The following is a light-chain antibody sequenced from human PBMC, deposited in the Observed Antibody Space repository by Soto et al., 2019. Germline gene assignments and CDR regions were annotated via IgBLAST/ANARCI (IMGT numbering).Light chain of an antibody. J-gene: IGKJ4*01. CDR3: QQYGSSPLT. V-gene: IGKV3-20*01. Sequence: EIVLTQSPGTLSLSPGERATLSCRASQSVKSSYLAWYQQKPGQPPRLLSYCASTMATVSPDRFIGSGYATDFTLTITRMEPEDCAVFYCQQYGSSPLTFGGGSKVEIK. CDR1: QSVKSSY. CDR2: CAS.